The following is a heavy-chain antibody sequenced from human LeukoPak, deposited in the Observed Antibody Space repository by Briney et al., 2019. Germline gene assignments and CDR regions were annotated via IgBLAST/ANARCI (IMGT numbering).Heavy chain of an antibody. D-gene: IGHD2-15*01. Sequence: PGGSLRLSCAASGFTVSSNYMSWVRQAPGKGLEWVSVIYSGGSTYYADSVKGRFTISRDNSKNTLYLQMNSLRAEDTAVYYCARDRRYCSGGSCLNYFDYWGQGTLVTVSS. J-gene: IGHJ4*02. V-gene: IGHV3-53*01. CDR1: GFTVSSNY. CDR3: ARDRRYCSGGSCLNYFDY. CDR2: IYSGGST.